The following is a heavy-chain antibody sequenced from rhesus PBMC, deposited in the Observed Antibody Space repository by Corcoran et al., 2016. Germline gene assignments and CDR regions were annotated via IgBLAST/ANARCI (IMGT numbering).Heavy chain of an antibody. J-gene: IGHJ4*01. CDR2: ISGSGWST. V-gene: IGHV4-57*02. D-gene: IGHD6-13*01. Sequence: QLQLQESGPGLVKPSETLSLTCAVSGGSISSSNWWSWIRPPSGKGLEWIGRISGSGWSTSDSPTLMSRVTISRYTSKNQFYLKLSSVTAADTAVYYCARGSWSFDYWGQGVLVTVSS. CDR1: GGSISSSNW. CDR3: ARGSWSFDY.